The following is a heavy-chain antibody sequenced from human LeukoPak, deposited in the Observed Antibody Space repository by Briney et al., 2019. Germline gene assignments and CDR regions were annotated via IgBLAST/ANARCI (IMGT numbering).Heavy chain of an antibody. CDR1: GFTFSTIA. CDR3: ATYRQVLLPFES. J-gene: IGHJ4*02. V-gene: IGHV3-23*01. CDR2: IFPSGGEI. Sequence: GSLRLSCAASGFTFSTIAMIWVRQPPGKGLDWVSSIFPSGGEIHYADSVRGRFTISRDNSKSTLSLQMNSLRAEDTAIYYCATYRQVLLPFESWGQGTLVTVSS. D-gene: IGHD2-8*02.